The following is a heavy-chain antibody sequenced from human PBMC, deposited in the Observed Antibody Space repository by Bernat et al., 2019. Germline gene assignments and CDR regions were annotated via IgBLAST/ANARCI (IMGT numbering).Heavy chain of an antibody. CDR3: ARGKMGDY. V-gene: IGHV3-7*01. D-gene: IGHD5-24*01. J-gene: IGHJ4*02. CDR1: GFIFSSYW. CDR2: IKQDGSEK. Sequence: EVQLVESGGGLVQPGGSLRISCVASGFIFSSYWMSWVRRAPGKGLEWVANIKQDGSEKYYVEPLKGRFTSSREKAENSLYLQRNSQRAEDKAGYCCARGKMGDYWGQGTLVSVSS.